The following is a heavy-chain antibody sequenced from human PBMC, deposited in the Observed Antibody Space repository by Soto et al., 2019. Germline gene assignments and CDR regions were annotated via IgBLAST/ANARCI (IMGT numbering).Heavy chain of an antibody. V-gene: IGHV3-33*01. CDR3: ARDCAGYSSGWYQRGGFDY. J-gene: IGHJ4*02. Sequence: QVQLVESGGGVVQPGRSLRLSCAASGFTFSSYGMHWVRQAPGKGLEWEAVIWYDGSNKYYADSVKGRFTTSRDNSKXXLXXQMNSLRAEDTAVYYCARDCAGYSSGWYQRGGFDYWGQGTLVTVSS. CDR2: IWYDGSNK. D-gene: IGHD6-19*01. CDR1: GFTFSSYG.